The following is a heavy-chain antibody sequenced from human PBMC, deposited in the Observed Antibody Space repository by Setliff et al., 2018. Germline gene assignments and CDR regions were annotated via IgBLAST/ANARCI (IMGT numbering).Heavy chain of an antibody. V-gene: IGHV1-69*05. CDR3: AREGVDTRSSTDYRYYMDV. CDR2: TIPLFGTT. J-gene: IGHJ6*03. Sequence: KVSCKASGGTFSSYGVSWVRQAPGQGLEWMGGTIPLFGTTDYAQKFHGRVTIITDESTSTAYMELSSLTSDDTAVYYCAREGVDTRSSTDYRYYMDVWGQGTTVTVSS. D-gene: IGHD5-18*01. CDR1: GGTFSSYG.